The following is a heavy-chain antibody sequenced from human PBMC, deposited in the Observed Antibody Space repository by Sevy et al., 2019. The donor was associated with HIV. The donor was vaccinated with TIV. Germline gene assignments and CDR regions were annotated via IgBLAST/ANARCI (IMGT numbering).Heavy chain of an antibody. CDR3: TTTKDYYDSSGYPFDY. CDR1: GHTLTEFS. J-gene: IGHJ4*02. D-gene: IGHD3-22*01. CDR2: LYPEDGKR. Sequence: ASVKVSCKVSGHTLTEFSMHWVRQAPGKGLEWMGTLYPEDGKRVHAQNFQGRVTMTEDTSTDTAYMELSSLRSEDTAVYYCTTTKDYYDSSGYPFDYWGQGTLVTVSS. V-gene: IGHV1-24*01.